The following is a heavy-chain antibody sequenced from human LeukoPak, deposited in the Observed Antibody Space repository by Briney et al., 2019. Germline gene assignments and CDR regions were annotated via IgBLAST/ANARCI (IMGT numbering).Heavy chain of an antibody. Sequence: KPSQTLSLTCTVSGGSISSGSYYWSWIRQPAGKGLEWIGRIYTSGSTNYNPSLKSRVIISVDTSKNQFSLKLSSVTAADTAVYYCARGETRFLEWFDIWGQGTMVTVSS. J-gene: IGHJ3*02. CDR3: ARGETRFLEWFDI. CDR1: GGSISSGSYY. V-gene: IGHV4-61*02. D-gene: IGHD3-3*01. CDR2: IYTSGST.